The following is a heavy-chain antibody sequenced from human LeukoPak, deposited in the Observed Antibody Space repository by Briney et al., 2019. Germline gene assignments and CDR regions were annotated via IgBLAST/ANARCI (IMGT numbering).Heavy chain of an antibody. Sequence: SETLSLTCTVSGGSISTSNYYWGWIRQPPGKGLEWIGNIFYSGSTYYNPSLKSRVTISVDTSKNQFSLKLNSVTAADTAVYYCARQHLEKRYFDYWGQGTLVTVSS. V-gene: IGHV4-39*01. CDR2: IFYSGST. CDR1: GGSISTSNYY. D-gene: IGHD1-1*01. J-gene: IGHJ4*02. CDR3: ARQHLEKRYFDY.